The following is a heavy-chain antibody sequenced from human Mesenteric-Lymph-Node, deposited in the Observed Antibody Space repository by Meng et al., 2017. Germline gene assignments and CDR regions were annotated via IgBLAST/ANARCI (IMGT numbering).Heavy chain of an antibody. Sequence: VELKEGGAGLLKRSETRLLACAFLGGSFSAYSWSWIRQPPGKGLEWIGEITHSGSPNYNPSLKSRVDISVDKSKNQFYLSLFSVTAADTAVYYCGRDQGRELINHWGQGTLVTVSS. D-gene: IGHD1-7*01. V-gene: IGHV4-34*01. CDR1: GGSFSAYS. J-gene: IGHJ4*02. CDR2: ITHSGSP. CDR3: GRDQGRELINH.